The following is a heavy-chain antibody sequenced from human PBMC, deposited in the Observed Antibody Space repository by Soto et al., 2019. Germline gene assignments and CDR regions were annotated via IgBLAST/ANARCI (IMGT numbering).Heavy chain of an antibody. Sequence: PSETLSLTCAVYGGSFSGYYWSWIRQPPGKGLEWIGEINHSGSTNYNPSLKSRVTISVDTSKNQFSLKLSSVTAADTAVYYCARVRVALYYYYGMDVWGQGTTVTSP. CDR3: ARVRVALYYYYGMDV. CDR2: INHSGST. J-gene: IGHJ6*02. CDR1: GGSFSGYY. V-gene: IGHV4-34*01. D-gene: IGHD2-15*01.